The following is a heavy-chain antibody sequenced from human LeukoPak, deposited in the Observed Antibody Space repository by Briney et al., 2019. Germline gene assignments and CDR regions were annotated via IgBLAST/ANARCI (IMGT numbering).Heavy chain of an antibody. J-gene: IGHJ4*02. CDR3: TRDTGIAAAGDFDY. CDR2: ISSSSWTI. D-gene: IGHD6-13*01. V-gene: IGHV3-48*01. CDR1: GFTFSSYS. Sequence: GGPLRLSCAASGFTFSSYSMNWVRQAPGKGLEWVSYISSSSWTIYYADSVKGRYNISRDNDKHSLYVQMNSQRAEDTAVHYCTRDTGIAAAGDFDYWGQGTLVTVSS.